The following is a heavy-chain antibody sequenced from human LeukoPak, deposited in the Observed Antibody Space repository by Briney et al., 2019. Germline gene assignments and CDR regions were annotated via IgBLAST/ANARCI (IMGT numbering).Heavy chain of an antibody. V-gene: IGHV1-2*02. CDR1: EYTFTGYY. J-gene: IGHJ6*02. CDR2: INPNSGGT. Sequence: ASVKVSCKASEYTFTGYYMHWVRHAPGQGLEWMGWINPNSGGTNYAQKFQGRVTMTRDTSISTAYMELSRLRSDDTAVYYCARGGGVVVPADENYYGMDVWGQGTTVTVSS. D-gene: IGHD2-2*01. CDR3: ARGGGVVVPADENYYGMDV.